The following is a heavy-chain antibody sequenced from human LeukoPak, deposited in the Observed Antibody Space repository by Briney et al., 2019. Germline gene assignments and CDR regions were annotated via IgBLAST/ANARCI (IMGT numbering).Heavy chain of an antibody. CDR2: IYHSGST. J-gene: IGHJ5*02. V-gene: IGHV4-4*02. D-gene: IGHD2-2*01. Sequence: PSETLSLTCAVSGGSISSSNWWSWVRQPPGKGLEWIGEIYHSGSTYYNPSLKSRVTLSVDSSKNQFSLNLSSVTAADTAVYYCARATYQVVSRWFDPWGQGTLVTVSS. CDR1: GGSISSSNW. CDR3: ARATYQVVSRWFDP.